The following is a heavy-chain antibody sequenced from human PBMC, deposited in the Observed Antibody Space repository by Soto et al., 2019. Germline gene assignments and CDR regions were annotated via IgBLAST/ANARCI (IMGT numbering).Heavy chain of an antibody. CDR3: ARGGSESDY. CDR2: IKEDGSEK. Sequence: EVQLVESGGGLVQPGGSLRLSCAVSGFTFSTYWMTWVRQAPGKGLEWVANIKEDGSEKHYVDSVKGRFTISRDNAKNSLYLQMNSLRAEDTAVYFCARGGSESDYWGQGTLVPVSS. D-gene: IGHD3-10*01. CDR1: GFTFSTYW. V-gene: IGHV3-7*01. J-gene: IGHJ4*02.